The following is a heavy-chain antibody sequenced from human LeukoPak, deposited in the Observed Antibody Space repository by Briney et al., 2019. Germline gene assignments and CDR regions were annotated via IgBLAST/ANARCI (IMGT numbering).Heavy chain of an antibody. J-gene: IGHJ4*02. Sequence: GGSLKISCKDSQYTFTSTWIAWVRQMPGKGLEWMGIIHPGDSDTRYSPSFEGHVTISADKSTGTAYLQCRRLRASDPPIYFCPRLPHPQWLVLLVDSSGQGTLVTVSS. CDR1: QYTFTSTW. V-gene: IGHV5-51*01. D-gene: IGHD6-19*01. CDR2: IHPGDSDT. CDR3: PRLPHPQWLVLLVDS.